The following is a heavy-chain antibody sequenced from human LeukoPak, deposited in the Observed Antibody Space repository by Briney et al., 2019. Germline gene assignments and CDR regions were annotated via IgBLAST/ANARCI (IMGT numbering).Heavy chain of an antibody. Sequence: ASVKVSCKVSGYTLTELSMHWARQAPGKGLEWMGGFDPEDGETIYAQKFQGRVTMTEDTSTDTAYMELSSLRSEDTAVYYCATDLLWFGELFPGGVWGQGTLVTVSS. CDR3: ATDLLWFGELFPGGV. CDR2: FDPEDGET. D-gene: IGHD3-10*01. V-gene: IGHV1-24*01. J-gene: IGHJ4*02. CDR1: GYTLTELS.